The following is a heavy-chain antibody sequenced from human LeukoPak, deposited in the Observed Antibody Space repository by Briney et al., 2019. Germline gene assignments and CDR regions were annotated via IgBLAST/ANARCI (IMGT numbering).Heavy chain of an antibody. J-gene: IGHJ3*02. V-gene: IGHV3-30-3*01. CDR3: ARDSKKTIAARPSDAFDI. CDR1: GFTFSSYA. D-gene: IGHD6-6*01. Sequence: GRSLRLSCAASGFTFSSYAMHWVRQAPGKGLEWVAVISYDGSNKYYADSVKGRFTISRDNSKNTLYLQMNSLRAEDTAVYYCARDSKKTIAARPSDAFDIWGQGTMVTVSS. CDR2: ISYDGSNK.